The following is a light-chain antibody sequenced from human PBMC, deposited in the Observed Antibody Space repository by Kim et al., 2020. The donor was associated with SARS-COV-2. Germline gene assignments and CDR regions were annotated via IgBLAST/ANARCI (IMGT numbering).Light chain of an antibody. CDR2: GAS. V-gene: IGKV3-20*01. Sequence: EIVLTQSPGTLSLSPGERATLSCRASQSISSSSLAWYQQKPGQAPRLLIYGASSRGTGIPDRFSGSGSGTDFILTISRLEPEDFAVYYCQQYGSSLLTFGGGTKVDIK. CDR1: QSISSSS. CDR3: QQYGSSLLT. J-gene: IGKJ4*01.